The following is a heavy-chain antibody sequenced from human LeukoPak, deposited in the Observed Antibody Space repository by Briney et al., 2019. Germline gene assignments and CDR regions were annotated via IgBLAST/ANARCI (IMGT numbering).Heavy chain of an antibody. J-gene: IGHJ6*02. V-gene: IGHV4-34*01. Sequence: SETLSLTCAVYGGSFSGYYWSWIRQPPGKGLEWIGEINHSGSTNYNPSLKSRVTISVDTSKNQFSLKLSSVTAADTAVYYCARGRGSSWYFETYYGMDVWGQGTTVTVSS. CDR2: INHSGST. D-gene: IGHD6-13*01. CDR3: ARGRGSSWYFETYYGMDV. CDR1: GGSFSGYY.